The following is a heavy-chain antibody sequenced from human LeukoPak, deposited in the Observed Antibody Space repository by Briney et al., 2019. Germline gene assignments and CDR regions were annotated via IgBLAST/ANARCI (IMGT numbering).Heavy chain of an antibody. J-gene: IGHJ4*02. CDR1: GFTFSTYA. CDR2: ISGTGGST. CDR3: AKVVWELRRDYFDY. D-gene: IGHD1-26*01. Sequence: LTGGSLRLSCAASGFTFSTYAVNWVRQAPGKGLEWVSTISGTGGSTYFADSVKDRFTISRDNSKNTLYLHVSSLRAEDTAVYYCAKVVWELRRDYFDYWGQGTLVTVSS. V-gene: IGHV3-23*01.